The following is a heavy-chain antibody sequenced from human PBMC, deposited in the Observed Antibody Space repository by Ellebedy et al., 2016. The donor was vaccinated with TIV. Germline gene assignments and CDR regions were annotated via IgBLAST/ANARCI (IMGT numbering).Heavy chain of an antibody. CDR2: TRNKLSGYTI. V-gene: IGHV3-72*01. CDR3: AGCSPGNIFEN. Sequence: GESLKISCTASGFTLSNYLMTLVRQAPGKGLGWVARTRNKLSGYTIDYAASVKGRFTISRDDSKSSMYLQMNNLKIEDTAVYYCAGCSPGNIFENWGQGTLVTVSS. J-gene: IGHJ4*02. CDR1: GFTLSNYL. D-gene: IGHD2-15*01.